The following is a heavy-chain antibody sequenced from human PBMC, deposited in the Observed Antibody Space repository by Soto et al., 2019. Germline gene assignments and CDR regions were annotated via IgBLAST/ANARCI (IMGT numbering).Heavy chain of an antibody. V-gene: IGHV3-64*01. CDR1: GFTFSNYV. CDR2: ITNNGVRT. D-gene: IGHD2-15*01. Sequence: GGSLRLSCAASGFTFSNYVMFWVRQAPGKGLEHVSAITNNGVRTYYANSVRGRITISRDNSKNTLYLQMGSLRAEDMAVYYCARVAGGSCSGGRCFNAFDIWGQGTMVT. CDR3: ARVAGGSCSGGRCFNAFDI. J-gene: IGHJ3*02.